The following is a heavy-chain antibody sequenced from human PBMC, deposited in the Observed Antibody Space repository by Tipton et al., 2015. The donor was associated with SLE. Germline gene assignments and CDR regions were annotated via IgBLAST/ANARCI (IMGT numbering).Heavy chain of an antibody. CDR1: GGSINSHF. CDR3: ARQDYYYGMDV. CDR2: IYYSGGT. J-gene: IGHJ6*02. V-gene: IGHV4-59*11. Sequence: TLSLTCTVSGGSINSHFWSWIRQPPGKGLEWIGYIYYSGGTNYNLSLKSRVTITVDTSKNQFSLKLSSVTTADTAVYYCARQDYYYGMDVWGQGTTVTVSS.